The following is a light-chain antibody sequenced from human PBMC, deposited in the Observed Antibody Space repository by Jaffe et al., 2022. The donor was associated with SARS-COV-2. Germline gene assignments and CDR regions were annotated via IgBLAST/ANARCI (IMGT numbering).Light chain of an antibody. CDR1: QSISSSY. V-gene: IGKV3-20*01. CDR3: QHYGSSPYT. Sequence: EIVLTQSPGTLSLSPGERATLSCRASQSISSSYLAWYQQKPGQAPRLLIYGASRRATGIPDRFSGSGSGTDFTLTIRRLEPEDLAVYYCQHYGSSPYTFGQGTKLEIK. CDR2: GAS. J-gene: IGKJ2*01.